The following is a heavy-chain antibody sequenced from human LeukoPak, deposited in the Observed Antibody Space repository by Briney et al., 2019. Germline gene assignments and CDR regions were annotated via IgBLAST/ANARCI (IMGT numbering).Heavy chain of an antibody. CDR1: GGSISSSSYY. V-gene: IGHV4-39*01. D-gene: IGHD3-10*01. CDR3: ARQYYYGSGSYPDFDY. J-gene: IGHJ4*02. Sequence: SETLSLTCTVSGGSISSSSYYWGWIREPPGKGLEWIASIYYSGGTYYNPSLKSRVTISVDTSKNQFSLKLSSVTAADTAVYYCARQYYYGSGSYPDFDYWGQGTLVTVSP. CDR2: IYYSGGT.